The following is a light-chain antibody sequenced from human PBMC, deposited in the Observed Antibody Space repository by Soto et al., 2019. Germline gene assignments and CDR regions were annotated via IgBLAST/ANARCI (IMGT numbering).Light chain of an antibody. CDR2: EAS. V-gene: IGKV3D-11*01. CDR3: QQYNNWPAWT. Sequence: EIGLTQSPATLSLSAGEIATLSCRASQGVSSYLAWYQKTPGQAPRLLIYEASNGATGIPARFSGSGPGTDFTLTISSLEPEDFAVYYCQQYNNWPAWTFGQGTKVDI. CDR1: QGVSSY. J-gene: IGKJ1*01.